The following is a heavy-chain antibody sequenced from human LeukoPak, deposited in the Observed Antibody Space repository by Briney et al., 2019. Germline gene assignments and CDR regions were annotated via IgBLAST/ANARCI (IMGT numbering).Heavy chain of an antibody. CDR2: ISGSGGST. CDR1: GFTFSSYA. J-gene: IGHJ4*02. V-gene: IGHV3-23*01. D-gene: IGHD7-27*01. CDR3: AKDPLTGDLGPCY. Sequence: GGSLRLSRAASGFTFSSYAMSWVRQAPGKGLEWVSAISGSGGSTYYADSVKGRFTISRDNSKNTLYLQMNSLRAEDTSVYYCAKDPLTGDLGPCYWGQGTLVTVSS.